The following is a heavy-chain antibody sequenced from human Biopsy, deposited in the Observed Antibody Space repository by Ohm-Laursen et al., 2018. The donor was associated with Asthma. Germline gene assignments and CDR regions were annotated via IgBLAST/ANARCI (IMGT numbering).Heavy chain of an antibody. CDR2: INSVFGTT. CDR1: GGTFNTYV. Sequence: VKISCKSLGGTFNTYVIGWVRQAPGQGLEWMGGINSVFGTTTYPQKFQDRVTITADDSTSTVYMESSSLRSEDTAAYYCARKAGSCISRTCYSLDFWGQGTLVTVSS. V-gene: IGHV1-69*13. CDR3: ARKAGSCISRTCYSLDF. D-gene: IGHD2-2*01. J-gene: IGHJ4*02.